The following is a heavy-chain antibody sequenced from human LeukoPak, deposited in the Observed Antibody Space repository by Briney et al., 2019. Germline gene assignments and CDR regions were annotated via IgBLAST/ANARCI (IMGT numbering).Heavy chain of an antibody. D-gene: IGHD3-10*01. V-gene: IGHV4-59*08. CDR3: ARGITMVRGALQIFDY. CDR1: GGSISSYY. J-gene: IGHJ4*02. Sequence: PSETLSLTCTVSGGSISSYYWSWIRQPPGKGLEWIGHIYHSGGTTNYSPSLKSRVTISVDTSKNQFSLKLSSVTAADTAVYYCARGITMVRGALQIFDYWGQGTLVTVSS. CDR2: IYHSGGTT.